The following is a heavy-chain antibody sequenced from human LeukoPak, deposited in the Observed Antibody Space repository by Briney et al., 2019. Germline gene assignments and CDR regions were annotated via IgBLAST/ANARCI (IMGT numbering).Heavy chain of an antibody. Sequence: GESLKISCKGSGYSFTSNWIGWVRQMPGKGLEWMGIIYPGDSDTRYSPSFQGQVTISADKSISTAYLQWSSLKASDIAMYYCARQSRYSGYDWSPLDAFDIWGQGTMVTVSS. J-gene: IGHJ3*02. CDR2: IYPGDSDT. D-gene: IGHD5-12*01. V-gene: IGHV5-51*01. CDR3: ARQSRYSGYDWSPLDAFDI. CDR1: GYSFTSNW.